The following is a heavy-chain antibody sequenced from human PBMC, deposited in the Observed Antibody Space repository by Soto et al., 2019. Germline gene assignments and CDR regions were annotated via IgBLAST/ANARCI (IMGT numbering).Heavy chain of an antibody. V-gene: IGHV4-59*01. D-gene: IGHD5-12*01. CDR3: ARFTYKSGFNWFDA. CDR1: GAPINSDY. CDR2: IYHIGST. J-gene: IGHJ5*02. Sequence: SETLSLTCTVSGAPINSDYWSWIRQSPGKGLEWIGYIYHIGSTDYNPSLKSRVTISIDKSKNQFSLNLRSVTAADTAVYFCARFTYKSGFNWFDAWGQGIQVTVSS.